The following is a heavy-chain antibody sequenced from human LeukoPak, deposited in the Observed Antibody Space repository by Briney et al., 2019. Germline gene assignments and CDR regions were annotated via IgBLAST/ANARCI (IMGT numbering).Heavy chain of an antibody. V-gene: IGHV3-21*01. J-gene: IGHJ4*02. CDR3: AKAVADSSGHYLVYFDY. Sequence: GESLRLSCAASGFTFRSYSMHWVRQAPGKGLEWVSFISSSSSHIYYAHSVKGRFTISRDNAKNSLYLQMDSLRAEDTAVYYCAKAVADSSGHYLVYFDYWGQGILVTVSS. CDR1: GFTFRSYS. D-gene: IGHD6-19*01. CDR2: ISSSSSHI.